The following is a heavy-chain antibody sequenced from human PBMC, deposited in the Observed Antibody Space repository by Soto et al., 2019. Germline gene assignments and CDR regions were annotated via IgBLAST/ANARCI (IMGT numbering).Heavy chain of an antibody. CDR2: INSRSSSI. Sequence: GALRLSCAASGFTFSSYSMNWVRQAPGKGLEWVSSINSRSSSIYYADSLEGRFTISRDNAKNSLFLQMNSLRAEDTAVYYCARAECSGGSCYSHYYYIMDVWGQGTTVTVSS. V-gene: IGHV3-21*01. CDR1: GFTFSSYS. CDR3: ARAECSGGSCYSHYYYIMDV. J-gene: IGHJ6*02. D-gene: IGHD2-15*01.